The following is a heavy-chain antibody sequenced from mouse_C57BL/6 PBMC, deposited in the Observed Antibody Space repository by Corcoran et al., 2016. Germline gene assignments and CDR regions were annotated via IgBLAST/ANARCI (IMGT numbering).Heavy chain of an antibody. D-gene: IGHD2-3*01. CDR1: GYTFTTYG. CDR2: INTYSGVP. CDR3: SRDGDGYYDYAMDY. V-gene: IGHV9-3*01. J-gene: IGHJ4*01. Sequence: QIQLVQAGPELKKPGETVKISCKASGYTFTTYGMSWVKQAPGKGLKWMGWINTYSGVPTYADDFKGRFAFSLETSASTAYLQINNLKNEDTATYCCSRDGDGYYDYAMDYWGQGTSVTVSS.